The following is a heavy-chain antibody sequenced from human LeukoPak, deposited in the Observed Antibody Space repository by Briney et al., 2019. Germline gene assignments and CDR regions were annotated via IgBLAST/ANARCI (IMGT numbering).Heavy chain of an antibody. CDR1: GYTFTSYD. J-gene: IGHJ3*02. Sequence: ASVKVSCKASGYTFTSYDINWVRQATGQGLEWMGWMNPNSGNTGYAQKFQGRVTITRNTSISTAYMELSSLRSDDTAVYYCAREAYYDSSGYSEQNAFDIWGQGTMVTVSS. V-gene: IGHV1-8*03. CDR2: MNPNSGNT. D-gene: IGHD3-22*01. CDR3: AREAYYDSSGYSEQNAFDI.